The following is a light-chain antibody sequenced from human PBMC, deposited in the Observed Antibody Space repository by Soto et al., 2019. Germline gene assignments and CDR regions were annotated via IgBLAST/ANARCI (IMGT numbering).Light chain of an antibody. Sequence: QPVLTQPPSASGTPGHRVTISCSGSSSNIGSNTVNWYQQLPGTAPKLLIYGNNQRPSGVPDRFSGSKSGTSASLAISGLQSEDEADYYCAAWDDSLNGVVFGGGTKLTVL. V-gene: IGLV1-44*01. CDR2: GNN. J-gene: IGLJ2*01. CDR1: SSNIGSNT. CDR3: AAWDDSLNGVV.